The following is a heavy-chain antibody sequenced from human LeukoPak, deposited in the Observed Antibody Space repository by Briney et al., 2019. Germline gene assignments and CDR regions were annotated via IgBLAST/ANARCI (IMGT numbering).Heavy chain of an antibody. Sequence: SETLSLTCTVSGGSISSYYWSWIRQHPGKGLEWIGYIYYSGSTYYNPSLKSRVTISVDTSKNQFSLKLSSVTAADTAVYYCARRGRTGYYYFDYWGQGTLATVSS. D-gene: IGHD1-1*01. J-gene: IGHJ4*02. CDR2: IYYSGST. CDR3: ARRGRTGYYYFDY. CDR1: GGSISSYY. V-gene: IGHV4-59*06.